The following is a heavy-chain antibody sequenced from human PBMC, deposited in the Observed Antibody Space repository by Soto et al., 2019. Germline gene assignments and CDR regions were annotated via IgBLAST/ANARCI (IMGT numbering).Heavy chain of an antibody. V-gene: IGHV3-7*03. CDR1: GFILTNYW. J-gene: IGHJ5*02. D-gene: IGHD3-16*02. Sequence: EVQLVESGGGLVQPGGSLRLSCADSGFILTNYWMSWVRQAPGMGLQWVASIKEDGSEKYYVDPVKGRFTISRENAKNSLYLQMNSLRAEDAAVYYCARYRSLDPWGQGILVTVSS. CDR2: IKEDGSEK. CDR3: ARYRSLDP.